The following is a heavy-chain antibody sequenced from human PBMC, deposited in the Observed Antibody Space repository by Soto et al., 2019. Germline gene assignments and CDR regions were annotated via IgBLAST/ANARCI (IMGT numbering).Heavy chain of an antibody. Sequence: GASVKGSCKASGYTFTSYYMPWVRQAPGQGLEWMGIINPSGGSTSYAQTFQGRATMTRDTSTSTVYMELSSLRSEDTAVYYFFRDGAPKGYSHFWGQATLVSGS. CDR2: INPSGGST. CDR3: FRDGAPKGYSHF. CDR1: GYTFTSYY. J-gene: IGHJ4*02. V-gene: IGHV1-46*03. D-gene: IGHD2-21*01.